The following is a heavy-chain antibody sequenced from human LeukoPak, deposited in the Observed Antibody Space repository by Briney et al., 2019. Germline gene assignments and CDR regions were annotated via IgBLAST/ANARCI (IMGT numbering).Heavy chain of an antibody. CDR3: ARLNLAVTNFDF. CDR2: IYHTGRT. CDR1: SS. J-gene: IGHJ4*02. Sequence: SSWTWIXQPPGTGLEWIGSIYHTGRTFYNPSLTSRVTISVDKSNNHFSLKLNSVTAADTAVCYCARLNLAVTNFDFWGQGTLVTVSS. D-gene: IGHD2-21*02. V-gene: IGHV4-30-2*01.